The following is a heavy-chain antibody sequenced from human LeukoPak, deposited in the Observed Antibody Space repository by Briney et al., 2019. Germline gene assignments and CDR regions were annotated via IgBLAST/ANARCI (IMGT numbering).Heavy chain of an antibody. CDR3: AKDLTIFGVVIDY. J-gene: IGHJ4*02. CDR2: ISGDGGST. Sequence: PGGSLRLSCAASVFTFDDYAMHWVRHAPGKGLVCVSLISGDGGSTYYADSVKGRFTISRDNSKNSLYLQMNSQRTEDTALYYCAKDLTIFGVVIDYWGQGTLVTVSS. D-gene: IGHD3-3*01. V-gene: IGHV3-43*02. CDR1: VFTFDDYA.